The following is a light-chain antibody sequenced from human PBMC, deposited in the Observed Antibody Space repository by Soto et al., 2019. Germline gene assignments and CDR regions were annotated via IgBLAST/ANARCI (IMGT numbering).Light chain of an antibody. Sequence: QSALTQPASESGSPGHSITISCPGTSSDVGRYNLVSWYQQHPAKAPKLMIYQDSKRPSGSYNRSSGSKSGNTASLTISGLQAEDEADYYCCSYAGSSTFDYVFGTGTKVTVL. V-gene: IGLV2-23*02. CDR2: QDS. CDR3: CSYAGSSTFDYV. CDR1: SSDVGRYNL. J-gene: IGLJ1*01.